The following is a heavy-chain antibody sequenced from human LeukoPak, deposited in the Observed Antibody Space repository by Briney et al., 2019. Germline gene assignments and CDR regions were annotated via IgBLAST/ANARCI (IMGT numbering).Heavy chain of an antibody. V-gene: IGHV3-21*01. J-gene: IGHJ6*02. CDR3: ARDIFDWLEDYYRGDGMDV. CDR1: GFTFSSYS. D-gene: IGHD3-9*01. CDR2: ISSSSSYI. Sequence: GGSLRLSCAASGFTFSSYSMNWVRQAPGKGLEWVSSISSSSSYIYYADSVKGRFTISRDNAKNSLYLQMNSLRAEDTAVYYCARDIFDWLEDYYRGDGMDVWGQGTTVTVSS.